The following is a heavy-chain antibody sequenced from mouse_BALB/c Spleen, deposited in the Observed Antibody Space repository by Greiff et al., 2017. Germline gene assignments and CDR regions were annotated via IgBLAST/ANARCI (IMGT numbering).Heavy chain of an antibody. CDR3: ARGYGDGYPMDY. CDR2: INPSTGYT. V-gene: IGHV1-7*01. D-gene: IGHD2-3*01. CDR1: GYTFTSYW. Sequence: QGQLQQSGAELAKPGASVKMSCKASGYTFTSYWMHWVKQRPGQGLEWIGYINPSTGYTEYNQKFKDKATLTADKSSSTAYMQLSSLTSEDSAVYYCARGYGDGYPMDYWGQGTSVTVSS. J-gene: IGHJ4*01.